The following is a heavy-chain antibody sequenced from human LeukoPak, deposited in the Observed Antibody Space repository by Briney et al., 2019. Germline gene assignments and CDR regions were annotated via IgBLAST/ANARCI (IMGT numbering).Heavy chain of an antibody. D-gene: IGHD3-3*01. CDR1: GFTFSSYW. J-gene: IGHJ4*02. V-gene: IGHV3-7*01. CDR3: ARVRSGYYPAFDY. Sequence: GGFLRLSCAASGFTFSSYWMNWVRQAPGKGLEWVANIKQDGSEKYYVDSVKGRFTISRDNAKNSLYLQMNSLRAEDTAVYYCARVRSGYYPAFDYWGQGTLVTVSS. CDR2: IKQDGSEK.